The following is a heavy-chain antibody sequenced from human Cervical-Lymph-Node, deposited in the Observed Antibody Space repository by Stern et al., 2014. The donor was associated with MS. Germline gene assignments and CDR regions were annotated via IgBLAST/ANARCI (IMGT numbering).Heavy chain of an antibody. V-gene: IGHV1-18*01. D-gene: IGHD1-20*01. J-gene: IGHJ4*02. CDR2: ISVYNGNT. Sequence: QLVQSGAEVKKPGASVKVSCKASGYTFTRYDIARVRQAPGQGLEWMGWISVYNGNTKYAQKLQGRVTMTRDTSTVTAYMELRSLISDDTAVYYCARWAYNWDFDYWGQGTLVTVSS. CDR1: GYTFTRYD. CDR3: ARWAYNWDFDY.